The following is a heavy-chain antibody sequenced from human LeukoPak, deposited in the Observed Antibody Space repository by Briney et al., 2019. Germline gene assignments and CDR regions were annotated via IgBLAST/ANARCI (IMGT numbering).Heavy chain of an antibody. V-gene: IGHV1-18*01. CDR3: ARDETVTTVPYYYYGMDV. CDR1: GYTFTNYG. Sequence: GASVKVSCKASGYTFTNYGITWVRQAPGQGLEWMGWISAYNGNTNYAQKLQGRVTMTTDTSTSTAYMELRSLRSDDTAVYYCARDETVTTVPYYYYGMDVWGQGTTVTVSS. CDR2: ISAYNGNT. J-gene: IGHJ6*02. D-gene: IGHD4-17*01.